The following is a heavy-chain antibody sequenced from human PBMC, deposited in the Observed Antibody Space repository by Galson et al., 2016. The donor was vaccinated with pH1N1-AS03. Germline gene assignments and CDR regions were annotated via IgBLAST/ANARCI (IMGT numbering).Heavy chain of an antibody. CDR3: IKEGNRLQSRRSDAFDI. CDR2: ISDNGINT. D-gene: IGHD5-18*01. V-gene: IGHV3-64D*06. J-gene: IGHJ3*02. Sequence: LRLSCAASGFTIRTFSIYWVRQAPGKGLEYVSGISDNGINTYYADPVKAIFTISRDKSKNTVYLQMSSLRTEDTAVYYCIKEGNRLQSRRSDAFDIWGRGTMVTVS. CDR1: GFTIRTFS.